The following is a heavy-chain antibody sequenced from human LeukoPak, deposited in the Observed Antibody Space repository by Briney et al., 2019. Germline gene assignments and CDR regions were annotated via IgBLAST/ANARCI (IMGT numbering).Heavy chain of an antibody. CDR2: IYYSGST. CDR3: ARVFYDIDGYYFDY. J-gene: IGHJ4*02. D-gene: IGHD3-9*01. V-gene: IGHV4-59*01. Sequence: SETLSLTCTVSGDSISGYYWSWIRQPPGKGLEWIGYIYYSGSTYYNPSLKSRVTISVDTSKNQFSLKLSSVTAADTAVYYCARVFYDIDGYYFDYWGQGTLVTVSS. CDR1: GDSISGYY.